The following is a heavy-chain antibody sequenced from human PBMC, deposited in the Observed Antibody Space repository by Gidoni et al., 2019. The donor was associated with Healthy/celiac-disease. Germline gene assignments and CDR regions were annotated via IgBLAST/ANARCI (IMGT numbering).Heavy chain of an antibody. Sequence: QVQLQESGPGLVKPSQPLSLTCTVSGGSISSGDYYWSWIRQPPGKGLEWSGYIYYSGSTYYNPSLKRRVNISVDTSKNQFSLKLSSVTAADTAVYYCARVDYGDKYDWFDPWGQGTLVTVSS. D-gene: IGHD4-17*01. CDR2: IYYSGST. CDR3: ARVDYGDKYDWFDP. J-gene: IGHJ5*02. CDR1: GGSISSGDYY. V-gene: IGHV4-30-4*01.